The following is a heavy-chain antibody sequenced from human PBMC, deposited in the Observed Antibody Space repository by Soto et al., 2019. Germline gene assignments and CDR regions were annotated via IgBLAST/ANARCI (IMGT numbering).Heavy chain of an antibody. Sequence: ASVKVSGKASGGTFSSYAISWVRQAPGQGLEWMGGIIPIFGTANYAQKFQGRVTITADESTSTAYMELSSLRSEDTAVYYCARTFDSNFDYFDYWGQGTLVTVSS. CDR3: ARTFDSNFDYFDY. CDR1: GGTFSSYA. D-gene: IGHD3-22*01. J-gene: IGHJ4*02. V-gene: IGHV1-69*13. CDR2: IIPIFGTA.